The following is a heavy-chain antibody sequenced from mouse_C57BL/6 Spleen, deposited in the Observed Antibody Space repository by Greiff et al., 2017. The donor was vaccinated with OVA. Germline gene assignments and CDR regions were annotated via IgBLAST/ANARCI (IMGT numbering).Heavy chain of an antibody. CDR2: IHPSDSDT. Sequence: VQLQQPGAELVKPGASVKVSCKASGYTFTSYWLHWVKQRPGQGLEWIGRIHPSDSDTNYNQKFKGKATLTVDKSASTAYMQLSSLTSEDSAVYYCAIKAQAGPFAYWGQGTLVTVSA. J-gene: IGHJ3*01. CDR3: AIKAQAGPFAY. CDR1: GYTFTSYW. V-gene: IGHV1-74*01. D-gene: IGHD3-2*02.